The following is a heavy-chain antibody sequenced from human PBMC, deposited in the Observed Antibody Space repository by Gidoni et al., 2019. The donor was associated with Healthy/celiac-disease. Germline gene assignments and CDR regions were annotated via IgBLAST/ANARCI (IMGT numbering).Heavy chain of an antibody. CDR1: GFTFSSYA. V-gene: IGHV3-23*01. D-gene: IGHD5-12*01. CDR3: AKEENVDIVATIDY. Sequence: EVQLLESGGCLVQPGGSLRLSCAASGFTFSSYAMRWVRQAPGKGLEWVSAISGRGCSTYYADSVKGRFTISRDNSKNTLYLQMNSLRAEDTAVYYCAKEENVDIVATIDYWGQGTLVTVSS. J-gene: IGHJ4*02. CDR2: ISGRGCST.